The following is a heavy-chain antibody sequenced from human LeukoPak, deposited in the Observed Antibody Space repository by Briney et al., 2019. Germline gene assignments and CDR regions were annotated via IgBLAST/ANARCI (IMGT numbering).Heavy chain of an antibody. CDR3: AREVGATGFDY. CDR1: GFTFSSYA. V-gene: IGHV3-30-3*01. Sequence: GGSLRLSCAASGFTFSSYAMHWVRQAPGKGLEWVAVISYDGSNKYYADSVKGRFTISRDNSKNTLYLQMNSLRAEDTAVYYCAREVGATGFDYWGQGTLVTVSS. D-gene: IGHD1-26*01. CDR2: ISYDGSNK. J-gene: IGHJ4*02.